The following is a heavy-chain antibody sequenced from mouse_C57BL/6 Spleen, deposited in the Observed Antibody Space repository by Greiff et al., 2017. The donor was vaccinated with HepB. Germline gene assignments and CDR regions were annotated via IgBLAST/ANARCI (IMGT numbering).Heavy chain of an antibody. D-gene: IGHD1-1*02. Sequence: VHVKQSGPELVKPGASVKISCKASGYSFTDYNMNWVKQSNGKSLEWIGVINPNYGTTSYNQKFKGKATLTVDQSSSTAYMQLNSLTSEDSAVYYCASEVGSFFDYWGQGTTLTVSS. CDR2: INPNYGTT. V-gene: IGHV1-39*01. J-gene: IGHJ2*01. CDR3: ASEVGSFFDY. CDR1: GYSFTDYN.